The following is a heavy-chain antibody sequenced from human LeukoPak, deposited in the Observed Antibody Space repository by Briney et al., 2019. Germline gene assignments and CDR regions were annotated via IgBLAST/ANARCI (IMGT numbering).Heavy chain of an antibody. D-gene: IGHD3-10*01. Sequence: ASVKVPCKASGYIFTGYYMHWVRQAPGKGLEWMGGFDPEDGETIYAQKFQGRVTMTEDTSTDTAYMELSSLRSEDTAVYYCATEGITMVRGVIIEYNWFDPWGQGTLVTVSS. CDR3: ATEGITMVRGVIIEYNWFDP. CDR1: GYIFTGYY. CDR2: FDPEDGET. V-gene: IGHV1-24*01. J-gene: IGHJ5*02.